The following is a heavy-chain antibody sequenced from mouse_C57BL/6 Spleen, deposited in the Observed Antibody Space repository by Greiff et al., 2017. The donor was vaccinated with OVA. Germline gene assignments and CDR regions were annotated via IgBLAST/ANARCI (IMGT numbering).Heavy chain of an antibody. J-gene: IGHJ4*01. V-gene: IGHV1-50*01. CDR2: IDPSDSYT. CDR3: ARSGPRGRVMDY. Sequence: QVQLQQPGAELVKPGASVKLSCKASGYTFTSYWMQWVKQRPGQGLEWIGEIDPSDSYTNYNHKFQGKATLTVDTSSNTAYMQLSSLTSEDTAVYDCARSGPRGRVMDYWGQGTSVTVSS. CDR1: GYTFTSYW. D-gene: IGHD4-1*01.